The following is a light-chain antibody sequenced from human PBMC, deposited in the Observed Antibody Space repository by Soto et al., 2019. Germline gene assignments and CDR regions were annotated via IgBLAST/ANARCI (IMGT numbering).Light chain of an antibody. J-gene: IGKJ1*01. Sequence: EILMTQSPATLSVSPGERVALSCRASQSSSGSYLAWYQQKRGQAPRIPVYGATTRDTGIPGRFSGSGSGTEFTLPIRRLQSDDFELYYCQQYNNWLGTFGQGTKVDIK. CDR1: QSSSGSY. CDR2: GAT. V-gene: IGKV3-15*01. CDR3: QQYNNWLGT.